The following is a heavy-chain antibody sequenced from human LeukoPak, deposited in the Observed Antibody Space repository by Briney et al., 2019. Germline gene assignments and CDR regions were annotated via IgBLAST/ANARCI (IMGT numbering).Heavy chain of an antibody. CDR1: GYTFTSYA. D-gene: IGHD5/OR15-5a*01. J-gene: IGHJ3*02. V-gene: IGHV7-4-1*02. Sequence: ASVKVSCKASGYTFTSYAMDWVRQAPGQGLELMGWINTNTGNPTYAQGFTGRFVFSLDTSVSTAYLQISSLKAEDTAVYYCARDLRGDAFDIWGQGTMVTVSS. CDR3: ARDLRGDAFDI. CDR2: INTNTGNP.